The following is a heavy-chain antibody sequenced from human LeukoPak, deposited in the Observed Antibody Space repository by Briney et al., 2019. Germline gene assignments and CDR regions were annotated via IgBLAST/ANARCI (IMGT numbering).Heavy chain of an antibody. CDR2: ITNNNGKT. Sequence: PGGSLRLSCVASGFTVSRVAMSWVRHVPGKGLEWVSSITNNNGKTYYADPVKGRFTISRDESENTVYLQMNNLRAEDTAVYYCARDPVDYDSSGYYYYYYGMDVWGQGTTVTVSS. J-gene: IGHJ6*02. CDR3: ARDPVDYDSSGYYYYYYGMDV. V-gene: IGHV3-23*01. D-gene: IGHD3-22*01. CDR1: GFTVSRVA.